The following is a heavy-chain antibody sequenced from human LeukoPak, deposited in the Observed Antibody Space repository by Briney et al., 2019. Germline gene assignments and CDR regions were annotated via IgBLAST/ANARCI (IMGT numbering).Heavy chain of an antibody. Sequence: RPSETLSLTCTVSGGSISSFYWGWFRQPPGKGLEWVGYIYYNGNTYYNPSLKSRVTVSLDTSKSQFSLKLGSVTAADTAVYYCVRRVAVAGLFDSWGQGALVTVSS. D-gene: IGHD6-19*01. V-gene: IGHV4-59*08. CDR1: GGSISSFY. CDR2: IYYNGNT. CDR3: VRRVAVAGLFDS. J-gene: IGHJ4*02.